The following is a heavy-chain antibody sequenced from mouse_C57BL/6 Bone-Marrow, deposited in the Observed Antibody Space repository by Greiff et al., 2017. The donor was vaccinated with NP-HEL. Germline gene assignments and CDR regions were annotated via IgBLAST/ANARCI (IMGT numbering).Heavy chain of an antibody. V-gene: IGHV5-6*01. CDR2: ISSGGSYT. Sequence: EVQRVESGGDLVKPGGSLKLSCAASGFTFSSYGMSWVRQTPDKRLEWVATISSGGSYTYYPDSVKGRFTISRDNAKNTLYLQMSSLKSEDTAMYYCARRGYDWFAYWGQGTLVTVSA. CDR3: ARRGYDWFAY. CDR1: GFTFSSYG. J-gene: IGHJ3*01. D-gene: IGHD2-2*01.